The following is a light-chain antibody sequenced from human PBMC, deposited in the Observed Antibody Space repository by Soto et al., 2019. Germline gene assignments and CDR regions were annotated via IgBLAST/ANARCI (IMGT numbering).Light chain of an antibody. J-gene: IGLJ1*01. Sequence: QPALTQPASLSGSPGQSITISCTGTSSDIGAYDYVSWFQQHPGKAPKLMISEVNNRPSGVSNRFSGSKSGNTAYLTISGIQVEDEAEYFCVSFTTTSTNGLGKGTKVTVL. CDR1: SSDIGAYDY. V-gene: IGLV2-14*01. CDR2: EVN. CDR3: VSFTTTSTNG.